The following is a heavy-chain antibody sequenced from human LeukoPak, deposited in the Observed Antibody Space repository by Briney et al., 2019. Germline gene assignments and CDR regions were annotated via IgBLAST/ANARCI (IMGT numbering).Heavy chain of an antibody. CDR1: GFTFSSYS. V-gene: IGHV3-48*01. D-gene: IGHD2-15*01. Sequence: AGGSLRLSCAASGFTFSSYSMNWVRQAPGKGLEWVSYISSSSSTIYYADSVKGRFTISRDNAKNSLYLQMNSLRAEDTAVYYCARDGRLRIGPKSLFDYWGQGTLVTVSS. CDR3: ARDGRLRIGPKSLFDY. CDR2: ISSSSSTI. J-gene: IGHJ4*02.